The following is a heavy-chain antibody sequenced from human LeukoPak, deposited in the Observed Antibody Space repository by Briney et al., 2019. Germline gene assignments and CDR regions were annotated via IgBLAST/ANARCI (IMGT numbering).Heavy chain of an antibody. V-gene: IGHV3-30*02. D-gene: IGHD5-18*01. CDR2: IRYDGNNK. CDR1: GFTFSSYG. Sequence: PGGSLRLSCAASGFTFSSYGMHWVRQAPGKGLEWVAFIRYDGNNKYYADSVKGRFTISRDNSKTTLYLQMNSLRAEDTAVYYCAKDWDTSSFGFDYWGQGTLVTVSS. J-gene: IGHJ4*02. CDR3: AKDWDTSSFGFDY.